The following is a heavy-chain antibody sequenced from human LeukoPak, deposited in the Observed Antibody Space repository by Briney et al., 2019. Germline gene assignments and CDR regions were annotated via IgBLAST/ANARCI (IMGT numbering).Heavy chain of an antibody. J-gene: IGHJ5*02. CDR1: GGSISSGNYY. D-gene: IGHD3-22*01. Sequence: SETLSLTCTVSGGSISSGNYYWSWIRQPAGKGLEWIGRIYTSGSTNYNPSLKSRVTISVDASKNQFSLTLSSVTAADKAVYYCSRSLYYYDGSVYYYGESWFDPWGQGTLVTVSS. V-gene: IGHV4-61*02. CDR3: SRSLYYYDGSVYYYGESWFDP. CDR2: IYTSGST.